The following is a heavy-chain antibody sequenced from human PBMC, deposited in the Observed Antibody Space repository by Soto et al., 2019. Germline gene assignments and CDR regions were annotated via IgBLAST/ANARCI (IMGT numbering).Heavy chain of an antibody. D-gene: IGHD6-13*01. J-gene: IGHJ4*02. Sequence: QLQLQESGPGLVKPSETLSLTCTVSGGSISSSSYYWGWIRQPPGKALEWIGSIYYSGSTFYNPSLPSRAPRSVDTPKDQFPLKLCPVTAADTAVYYCARRRSSRWYGLWDQGTLVTVSS. CDR1: GGSISSSSYY. CDR2: IYYSGST. CDR3: ARRRSSRWYGL. V-gene: IGHV4-39*01.